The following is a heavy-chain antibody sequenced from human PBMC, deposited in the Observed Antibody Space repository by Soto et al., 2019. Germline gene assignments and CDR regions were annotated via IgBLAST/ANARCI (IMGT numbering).Heavy chain of an antibody. V-gene: IGHV1-69*01. CDR3: AGPDDSYDSGGYYYLHS. J-gene: IGHJ4*02. CDR2: IIPIFGTA. Sequence: QVQLVQSGAEVKKPGSSVKVSCKASGGTFSSYAISWVRQAPGQGLEWMGGIIPIFGTANYAQKFQGRVTMPREEPRSTAYWGWSTLKSKDTPFYYGAGPDDSYDSGGYYYLHSWGRATLFTVPS. CDR1: GGTFSSYA. D-gene: IGHD3-22*01.